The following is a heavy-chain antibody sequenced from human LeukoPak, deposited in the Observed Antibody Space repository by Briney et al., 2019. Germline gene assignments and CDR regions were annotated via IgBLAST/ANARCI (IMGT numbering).Heavy chain of an antibody. J-gene: IGHJ4*02. D-gene: IGHD3-10*02. CDR3: AKRGVREFDS. Sequence: GGSLRLSCTASGFTFSSYPVSWVRQAPGKGLEWVSAISASATAYYSDSVKGRFTISRDNSKNTLYPQMTSLRAEDTAVYYCAKRGVREFDSWGQGTLVTVSS. V-gene: IGHV3-23*01. CDR1: GFTFSSYP. CDR2: ISASATA.